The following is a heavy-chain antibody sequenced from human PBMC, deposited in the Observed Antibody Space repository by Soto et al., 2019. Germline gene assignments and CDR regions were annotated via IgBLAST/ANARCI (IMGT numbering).Heavy chain of an antibody. D-gene: IGHD2-2*01. J-gene: IGHJ6*02. Sequence: SVKVSCKASGGTFSSYAISWVRQAPGQGLEWMGGIIPIFGTANYAQKFQGRVTITADESTSTAYMELSSLRSEDTAVYYCARDLRDIVVVPAATLDYYYYGMDVWGQGTTVTVSS. CDR2: IIPIFGTA. CDR1: GGTFSSYA. V-gene: IGHV1-69*13. CDR3: ARDLRDIVVVPAATLDYYYYGMDV.